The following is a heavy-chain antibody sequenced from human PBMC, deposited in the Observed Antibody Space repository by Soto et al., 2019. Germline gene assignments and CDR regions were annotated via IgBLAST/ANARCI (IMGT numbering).Heavy chain of an antibody. J-gene: IGHJ6*02. V-gene: IGHV3-30*18. CDR1: GFTFSSYG. CDR3: AKGGGYYDFCSGWGVSMDV. CDR2: ISYDGSNK. D-gene: IGHD3-3*01. Sequence: QVQLVESGGGVVQPGRSLRLSCAASGFTFSSYGMHWVRQAPGKGLEWVAVISYDGSNKYYADSVKGRFTISRDNSKNTLYLQMNSLRAEDTAVYYCAKGGGYYDFCSGWGVSMDVWGQGTTVTVSS.